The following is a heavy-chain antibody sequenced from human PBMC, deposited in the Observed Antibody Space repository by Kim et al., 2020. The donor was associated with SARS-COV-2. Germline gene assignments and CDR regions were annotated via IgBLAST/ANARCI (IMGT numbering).Heavy chain of an antibody. V-gene: IGHV3-21*01. CDR3: ARVGNYYGSGSPPPDY. CDR2: ISSSSSYI. CDR1: GFTFSSYS. J-gene: IGHJ4*02. D-gene: IGHD3-10*01. Sequence: GGSLRLSCAASGFTFSSYSMNWVRQAPGKGLEWVSSISSSSSYIYYADSVKGRFTISRDNAKNSLYLQMNSLRAEDTAVYYCARVGNYYGSGSPPPDYWGQGTLVTVSS.